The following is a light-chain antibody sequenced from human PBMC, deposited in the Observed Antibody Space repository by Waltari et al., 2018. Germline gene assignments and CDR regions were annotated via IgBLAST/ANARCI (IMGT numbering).Light chain of an antibody. Sequence: QSALTQPRSVSGSPGQSVTISCTGTSSDVGGYNYVSWYQQHPVKAPKLIIYDINKRPSGVPDRFSGSKSGNTASLTISGLQAEDEADYYCCSYVGSNIYWVFGGGTKLTVL. CDR1: SSDVGGYNY. CDR2: DIN. J-gene: IGLJ3*02. V-gene: IGLV2-11*01. CDR3: CSYVGSNIYWV.